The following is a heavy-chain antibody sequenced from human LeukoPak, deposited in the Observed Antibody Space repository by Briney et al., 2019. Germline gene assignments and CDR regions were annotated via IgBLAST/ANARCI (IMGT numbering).Heavy chain of an antibody. CDR1: GGSISSYY. CDR2: IYYSGST. Sequence: SETLFLTCTVSGGSISSYYWSWIRQPPGKGLEWIGYIYYSGSTNYNPSLKSRVTISVDRSKNQFSLKLSSVTAADTAVYYCALSVAGRNWFDPWGQGTLVTVSS. D-gene: IGHD3-10*01. V-gene: IGHV4-59*12. CDR3: ALSVAGRNWFDP. J-gene: IGHJ5*02.